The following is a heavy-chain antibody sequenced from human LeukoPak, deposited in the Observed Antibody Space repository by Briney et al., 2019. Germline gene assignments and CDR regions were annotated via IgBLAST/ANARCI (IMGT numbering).Heavy chain of an antibody. CDR3: AREQGYYSVPGY. V-gene: IGHV3-74*01. D-gene: IGHD3-22*01. CDR1: GFTFSSYW. J-gene: IGHJ4*02. Sequence: GGSLRLSCAASGFTFSSYWMHWVRQAPGKGPVWVARIRNDGSSTDYADSVKGRFTISRDNAKNTLYLQMNSLRAGDTAVYYCAREQGYYSVPGYWGQGTLVTVSS. CDR2: IRNDGSST.